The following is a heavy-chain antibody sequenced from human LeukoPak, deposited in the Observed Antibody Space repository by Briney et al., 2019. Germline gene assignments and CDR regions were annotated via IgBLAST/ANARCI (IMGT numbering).Heavy chain of an antibody. CDR2: ISGSGGST. Sequence: GGSLRLSCAASGFTFSSYAMSWVRQAPGKGLEWVSAISGSGGSTYYADSVKGRFTISRDNSKNTLYLQMNSLRAEDTAAYYCAKILWLTYYFDYWGQGTLVTVSS. V-gene: IGHV3-23*01. CDR3: AKILWLTYYFDY. J-gene: IGHJ4*02. D-gene: IGHD2-21*01. CDR1: GFTFSSYA.